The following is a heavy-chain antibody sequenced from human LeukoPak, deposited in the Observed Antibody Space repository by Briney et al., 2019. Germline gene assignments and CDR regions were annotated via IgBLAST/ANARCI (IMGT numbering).Heavy chain of an antibody. CDR1: GFTFSSYS. J-gene: IGHJ4*02. V-gene: IGHV3-21*01. Sequence: GGSLRLSYAASGFTFSSYSMNWVRQAPGNGLEWVSSISSSSSYIYYADSVKGRFTISRDNAKNSLYLQMNSLRAEDTAVYYCARDQPWGYDCWSGYYTGIFRPDYWGQGTLVTVSS. D-gene: IGHD3-3*01. CDR2: ISSSSSYI. CDR3: ARDQPWGYDCWSGYYTGIFRPDY.